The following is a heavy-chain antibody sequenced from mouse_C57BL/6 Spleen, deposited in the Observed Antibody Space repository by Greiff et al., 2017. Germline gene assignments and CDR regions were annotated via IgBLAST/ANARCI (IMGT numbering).Heavy chain of an antibody. D-gene: IGHD1-1*02. CDR3: ARHDYGRRGYYDMDY. CDR2: ISSGGSST. Sequence: EVQVVESGGGLVKPGGSLKLSCAASGFTFSSYGLSWVRQTPAKRLEWVATISSGGSSTYYPDRVKGRFTSSEGNAKNTLNQQRSSLKAEDTAMYYCARHDYGRRGYYDMDYWGQGTTRTVSS. CDR1: GFTFSSYG. V-gene: IGHV5-6*01. J-gene: IGHJ4*01.